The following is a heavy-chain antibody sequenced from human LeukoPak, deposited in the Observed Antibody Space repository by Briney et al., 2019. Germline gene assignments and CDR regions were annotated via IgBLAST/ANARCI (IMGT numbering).Heavy chain of an antibody. CDR2: INNAGSST. V-gene: IGHV3-74*01. J-gene: IGHJ6*02. Sequence: SGGSLRLSCSASGFTFSSYAMHWVRQAPGKGLVWVSRINNAGSSTNYADSVKGRFTISRDNAKNTLYLQMSSLRAEDTAVYFCARAYGMDVWGQGTMVTVSS. CDR1: GFTFSSYA. CDR3: ARAYGMDV.